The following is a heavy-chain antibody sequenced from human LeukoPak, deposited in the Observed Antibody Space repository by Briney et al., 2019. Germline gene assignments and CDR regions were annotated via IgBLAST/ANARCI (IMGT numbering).Heavy chain of an antibody. CDR1: GGSIRGSNYH. J-gene: IGHJ4*02. CDR3: AGEPNV. V-gene: IGHV4-39*07. CDR2: VFHTGSA. Sequence: SETLSLTCTVSGGSIRGSNYHWGWSRQPPAKGLEWVGTVFHTGSAYYNPSLSGRTTISVDTTKNQFSLKLTSVTAADTAVYYCAGEPNVWGQGTLVTVSS.